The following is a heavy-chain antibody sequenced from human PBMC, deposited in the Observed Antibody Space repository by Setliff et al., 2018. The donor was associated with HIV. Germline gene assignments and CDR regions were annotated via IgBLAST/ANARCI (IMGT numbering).Heavy chain of an antibody. D-gene: IGHD3-16*01. J-gene: IGHJ5*02. CDR2: IYYSGST. CDR3: TRVGTYGVGGWFDP. CDR1: GGSISSSTYY. V-gene: IGHV4-39*07. Sequence: SETLSLTCTVSGGSISSSTYYWGWIRQPPGKGLEWIGSIYYSGSTYYNPSLKSRVTISVDTSKNQFSLKLSSVAAADTAMYYCTRVGTYGVGGWFDPWGQGSLVTVSS.